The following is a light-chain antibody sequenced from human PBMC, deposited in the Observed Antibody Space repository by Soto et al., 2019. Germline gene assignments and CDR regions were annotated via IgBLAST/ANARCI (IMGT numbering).Light chain of an antibody. CDR1: SSDVGGYNY. J-gene: IGLJ1*01. V-gene: IGLV2-8*01. CDR3: SSYAGSNNYV. CDR2: GVT. Sequence: QSVLTQPPSASGSPGQSVTISCTGTSSDVGGYNYGSWYQQHPGKAPILMIYGVTKRPSGVPDRFSGSKSGNTASLTVSGLQAEAEASSYCSSYAGSNNYVFGTGTKVTVL.